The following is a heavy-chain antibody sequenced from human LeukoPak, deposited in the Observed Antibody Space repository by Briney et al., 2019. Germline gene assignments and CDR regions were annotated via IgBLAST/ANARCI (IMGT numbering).Heavy chain of an antibody. CDR2: INPKSVDT. CDR1: GYTFTDYY. Sequence: ASVKVSCKTSGYTFTDYYIHWVRQAPGQGLEWMVWINPKSVDTRYAQNFQDRVTMTRDTSITTAYMELSGLRSDDTALYYCARGSEVGGTEKNALDIWGQGTMVTVSS. CDR3: ARGSEVGGTEKNALDI. V-gene: IGHV1-2*02. D-gene: IGHD1-26*01. J-gene: IGHJ3*02.